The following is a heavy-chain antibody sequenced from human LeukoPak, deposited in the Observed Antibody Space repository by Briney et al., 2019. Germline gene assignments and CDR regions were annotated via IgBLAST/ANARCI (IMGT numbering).Heavy chain of an antibody. CDR1: GFLVSSNY. V-gene: IGHV3-53*01. CDR2: IYSGGST. J-gene: IGHJ4*02. Sequence: GGSLRLSCAASGFLVSSNYMSWVRQAPGKGLEWVSVIYSGGSTYYADSVKGRFTVSRDNSKNTLYLQMNSLRAEDTVVYYCARGHYDVLTGFHYWGQGTLVTVSS. D-gene: IGHD3-9*01. CDR3: ARGHYDVLTGFHY.